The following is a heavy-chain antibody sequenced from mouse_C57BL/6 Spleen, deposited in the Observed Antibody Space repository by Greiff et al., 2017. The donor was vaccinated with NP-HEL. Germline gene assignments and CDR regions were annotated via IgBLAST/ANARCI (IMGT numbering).Heavy chain of an antibody. J-gene: IGHJ3*01. D-gene: IGHD1-1*01. V-gene: IGHV5-4*01. CDR2: ISDGGSYT. Sequence: EVKVVESGGGLVKPGGSLKLSCAASGFTFSSYAMSWVRQTPEKRLEWVATISDGGSYTYYPDNVKGRFTISRDNAKNNLYLQMSHLKSEDTAMYYCARDYGSSYTWFAYWGQGTLVTVSA. CDR1: GFTFSSYA. CDR3: ARDYGSSYTWFAY.